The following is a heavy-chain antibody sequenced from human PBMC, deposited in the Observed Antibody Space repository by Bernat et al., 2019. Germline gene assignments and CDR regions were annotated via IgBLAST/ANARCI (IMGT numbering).Heavy chain of an antibody. J-gene: IGHJ5*02. CDR2: ISFSGST. CDR3: ARLYYDSSGYYWFDR. CDR1: GGSISSSSYY. V-gene: IGHV4-39*01. Sequence: QLQLQESGPGLVKPSETLSLTCTVSGGSISSSSYYWGWIRQPPGKGLEWIASISFSGSTYYNPSLKSRVKVSRQTSMNHFSLRLSSVSATDTAVYYCARLYYDSSGYYWFDRWGQRTLVTDPS. D-gene: IGHD3-22*01.